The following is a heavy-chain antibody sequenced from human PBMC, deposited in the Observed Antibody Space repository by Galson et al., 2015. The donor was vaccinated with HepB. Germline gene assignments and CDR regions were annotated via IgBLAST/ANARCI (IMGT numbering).Heavy chain of an antibody. Sequence: SLRLSCAASGFTFSSYAMHWVRQAPGEGLEWVAVISYDGSNKYYADSVKGRFTISRDNSKNTLYLQMNSLRAEDTAVYYCARDSPYDTAMVPGYYYGMDVWGQGTTVTVSS. CDR1: GFTFSSYA. CDR3: ARDSPYDTAMVPGYYYGMDV. D-gene: IGHD5-18*01. J-gene: IGHJ6*02. V-gene: IGHV3-30-3*01. CDR2: ISYDGSNK.